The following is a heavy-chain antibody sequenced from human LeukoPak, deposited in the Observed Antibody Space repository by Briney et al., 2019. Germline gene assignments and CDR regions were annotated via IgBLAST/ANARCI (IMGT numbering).Heavy chain of an antibody. V-gene: IGHV3-33*01. CDR2: IWYDGSNK. CDR3: ARAEGYCSSTSCYWWFDP. Sequence: GGSLRLSCAASGFTFSSYGMHWVRQAPGKGLEWVAVIWYDGSNKHYADSVKGRFTISRDNSKNTLYLQMNSLRAEDTAVYYCARAEGYCSSTSCYWWFDPWGQGTLVTVSS. CDR1: GFTFSSYG. D-gene: IGHD2-2*01. J-gene: IGHJ5*02.